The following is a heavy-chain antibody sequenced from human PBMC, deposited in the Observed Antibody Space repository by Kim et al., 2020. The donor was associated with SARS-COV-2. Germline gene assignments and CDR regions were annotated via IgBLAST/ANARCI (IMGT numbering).Heavy chain of an antibody. V-gene: IGHV3-74*03. CDR3: TRATYSYAHS. CDR2: ST. Sequence: STTKADSGKSRITISRDNAKNTLNLQMNSLAVEDTAVYYCTRATYSYAHSWGQGALVTVSA. D-gene: IGHD5-18*01. J-gene: IGHJ1*01.